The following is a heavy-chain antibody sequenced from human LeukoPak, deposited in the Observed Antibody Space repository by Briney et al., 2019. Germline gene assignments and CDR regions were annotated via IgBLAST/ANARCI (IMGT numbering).Heavy chain of an antibody. V-gene: IGHV4-34*01. Sequence: PSETLSLTCAVYGGSFSGHYWSWIRQSPGKGLEWIAEIHYSGATNYNPSLKSRVTISGDTSKNQVFLRMTSVTAADTHLYYSARGILFEYYFASWGQGTLVTVSS. CDR2: IHYSGAT. J-gene: IGHJ4*02. CDR3: ARGILFEYYFAS. D-gene: IGHD2-15*01. CDR1: GGSFSGHY.